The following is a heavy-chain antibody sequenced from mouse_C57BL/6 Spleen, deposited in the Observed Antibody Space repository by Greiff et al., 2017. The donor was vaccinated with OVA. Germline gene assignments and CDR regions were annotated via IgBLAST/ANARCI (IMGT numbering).Heavy chain of an antibody. D-gene: IGHD2-5*01. CDR1: GYSFTDYN. CDR2: INPNYGTT. Sequence: VQLKESGPELVKPGASVKISCKASGYSFTDYNMNWVKQSNGKSLEWIGVINPNYGTTSYNQKFKGKATLTVDQSSSTAYMQLNSLTSEDSAVYYCARGDYSNYDAMDYWGQGTSVTVSS. J-gene: IGHJ4*01. CDR3: ARGDYSNYDAMDY. V-gene: IGHV1-39*01.